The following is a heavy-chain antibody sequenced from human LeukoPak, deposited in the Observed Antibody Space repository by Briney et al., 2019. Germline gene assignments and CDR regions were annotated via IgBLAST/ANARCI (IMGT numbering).Heavy chain of an antibody. CDR3: TSGIGTYDY. D-gene: IGHD1-14*01. V-gene: IGHV3-74*01. J-gene: IGHJ4*02. CDR2: ISKDGGST. Sequence: GWVAGISKDGGSTDYADFVKGRCTISRDNAKNTLYLQMNSLTVDDTAVYYCTSGIGTYDYWGLGAQVTVSS.